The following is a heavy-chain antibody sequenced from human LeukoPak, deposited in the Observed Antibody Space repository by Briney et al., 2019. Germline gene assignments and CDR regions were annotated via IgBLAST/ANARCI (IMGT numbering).Heavy chain of an antibody. CDR2: IYYSGST. Sequence: QPSETLSLTCTVSGGSISSYYWSWIRQPPGKGLEWIGYIYYSGSTNYNPSLKSRVTISVDTSKNQVSLKLSSVTAADTAVYYCARGGILRIAKYYMDVWGKGTRVTISS. J-gene: IGHJ6*03. D-gene: IGHD1-26*01. V-gene: IGHV4-59*01. CDR1: GGSISSYY. CDR3: ARGGILRIAKYYMDV.